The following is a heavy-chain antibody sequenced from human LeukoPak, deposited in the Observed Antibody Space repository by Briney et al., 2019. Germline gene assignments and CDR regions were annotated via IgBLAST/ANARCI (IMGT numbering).Heavy chain of an antibody. D-gene: IGHD3-10*01. V-gene: IGHV4-38-2*02. J-gene: IGHJ4*02. CDR1: GYSISSGYY. Sequence: SETLSLTCTVSGYSISSGYYWGWIRQPPGKGLEWIGSIYHSGSTHYNPSLKSRVTISVDTSKNQFSLKLSSVTAADTAVYYCARGYGSGSYKWGQGTLVTVSS. CDR2: IYHSGST. CDR3: ARGYGSGSYK.